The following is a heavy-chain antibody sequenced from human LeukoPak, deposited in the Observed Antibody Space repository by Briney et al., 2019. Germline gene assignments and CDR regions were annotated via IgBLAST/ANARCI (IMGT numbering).Heavy chain of an antibody. D-gene: IGHD5-24*01. CDR2: IYYSGRT. CDR1: GGSVDSSDYY. V-gene: IGHV4-31*03. J-gene: IGHJ4*02. CDR3: ARRRRDGYNFYFDF. Sequence: SETLSLTCTVSGGSVDSSDYYWTWTRQHPGKGLEWIDFIYYSGRTDYSPSLKSRAAISLDTSNNQISLKLHSVTATATAVYYCARRRRDGYNFYFDFWGQGSLVAVSS.